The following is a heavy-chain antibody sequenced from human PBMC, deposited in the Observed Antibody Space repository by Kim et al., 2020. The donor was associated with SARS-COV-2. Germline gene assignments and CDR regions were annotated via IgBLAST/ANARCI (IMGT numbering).Heavy chain of an antibody. CDR3: AKEAIYGIFRTPGAFDI. Sequence: GGSLRLSCAASGFTFSSYGMHWVRQAPGKGLEWVAVISYDGSNKYYADSVKGRFTISRDNSKNTLYLQMNSLRAEDTAVYYCAKEAIYGIFRTPGAFDIWGQGTMVTVSS. CDR1: GFTFSSYG. CDR2: ISYDGSNK. V-gene: IGHV3-30*18. J-gene: IGHJ3*02. D-gene: IGHD2-15*01.